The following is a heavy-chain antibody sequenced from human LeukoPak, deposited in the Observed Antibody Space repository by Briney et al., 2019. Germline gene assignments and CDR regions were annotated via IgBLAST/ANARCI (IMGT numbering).Heavy chain of an antibody. CDR3: AGSYSSTWYSTFDI. CDR2: INYSGNT. CDR1: GGSLNSNSYY. J-gene: IGHJ3*02. Sequence: SETLSLTCAVSGGSLNSNSYYWGWIRQPPGKGLEWIGSINYSGNTYCNPSLKSRVTISVDTSKNHFSLNLSSVTAAETANYYCAGSYSSTWYSTFDIWGQGTMVTVSS. D-gene: IGHD6-13*01. V-gene: IGHV4-39*01.